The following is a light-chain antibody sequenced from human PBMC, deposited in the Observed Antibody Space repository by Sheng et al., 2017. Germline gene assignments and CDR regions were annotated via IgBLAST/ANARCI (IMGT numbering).Light chain of an antibody. Sequence: DIQMTQSPSTLSASVGDRVTITCRASQSISSWLAWYRQRPGKAPNLLIYKASSLESGVPSRFSGSGSGTEFTLTISSLQPDDFATYYCQQYNSYSRTFGPRTKVE. J-gene: IGKJ1*01. V-gene: IGKV1-5*03. CDR1: QSISSW. CDR2: KAS. CDR3: QQYNSYSRT.